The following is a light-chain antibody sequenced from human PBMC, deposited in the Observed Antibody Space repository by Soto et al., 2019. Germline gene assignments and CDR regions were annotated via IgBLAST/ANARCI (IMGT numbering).Light chain of an antibody. CDR1: QSISSY. Sequence: DIQMTQSPSSLSAYVGDRVTITCRASQSISSYLNWYQQKLGKAPKLLMYAASSLQSGVPSRFSGSGSGTDFTLTISSLQPEDFATYYCQQSYSTPAFGQGTKVDI. CDR3: QQSYSTPA. J-gene: IGKJ1*01. V-gene: IGKV1-39*01. CDR2: AAS.